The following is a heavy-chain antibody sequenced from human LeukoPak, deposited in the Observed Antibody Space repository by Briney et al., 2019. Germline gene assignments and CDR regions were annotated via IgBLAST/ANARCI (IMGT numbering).Heavy chain of an antibody. J-gene: IGHJ6*03. V-gene: IGHV4-59*01. CDR1: GGSISSYY. CDR2: IYYSGST. CDR3: ARGLSHLGYYYYMDV. Sequence: PSETLSLTCTVSGGSISSYYWSWIRQPPGKGLEWFGYIYYSGSTNYNPSLKSRVTISVDTSKNQFSLKLSSVTAADTAVYYCARGLSHLGYYYYMDVWGKGTTVTVSS.